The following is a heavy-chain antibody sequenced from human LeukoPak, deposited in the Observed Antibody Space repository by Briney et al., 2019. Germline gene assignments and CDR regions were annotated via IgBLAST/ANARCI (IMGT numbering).Heavy chain of an antibody. CDR1: GFTVSSNY. CDR3: AGSYGSGTYYLDY. J-gene: IGHJ4*02. Sequence: PGGSLRLSCAASGFTVSSNYMSWVRQAPGKGLEWVAVISYDESKKYCADSVKGRFTISRDNSKNTLYLEMNSLRTEDSAVYYCAGSYGSGTYYLDYWGQGTLVTVSS. CDR2: ISYDESKK. D-gene: IGHD3-10*01. V-gene: IGHV3-30-3*01.